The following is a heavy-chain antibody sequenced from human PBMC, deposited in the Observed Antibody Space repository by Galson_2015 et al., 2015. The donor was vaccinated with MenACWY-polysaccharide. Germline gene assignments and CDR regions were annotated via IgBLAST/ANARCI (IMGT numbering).Heavy chain of an antibody. Sequence: SVKVSCKAFGYTFSNYAMHWVRQAPGQRLEWLGWINGGDGKSKYLQYFQDRITLTRDTSASTVSMELSSLRSEDTAVYYCARTEAGDFRLDYWGQGTLVTVSS. J-gene: IGHJ4*02. CDR1: GYTFSNYA. CDR3: ARTEAGDFRLDY. V-gene: IGHV1-3*01. D-gene: IGHD6-19*01. CDR2: INGGDGKS.